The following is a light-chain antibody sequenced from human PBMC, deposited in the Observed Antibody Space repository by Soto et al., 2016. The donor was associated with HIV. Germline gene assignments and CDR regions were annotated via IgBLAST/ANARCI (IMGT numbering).Light chain of an antibody. J-gene: IGKJ3*01. CDR3: QXYHNLPXT. CDR2: DAS. Sequence: DIQMTQSPSSLSASVGDRVTITCQASQDISNYLNWYQQKPGKAPKLLIYDASNLETGVPSRFSGSGSGTDFTFTISSLQPEDIATYYCQXYHNLPXTFGPGTKVDIK. CDR1: QDISNY. V-gene: IGKV1-33*01.